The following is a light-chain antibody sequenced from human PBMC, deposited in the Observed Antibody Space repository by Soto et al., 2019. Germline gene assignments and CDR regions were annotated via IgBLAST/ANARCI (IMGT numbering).Light chain of an antibody. CDR3: QQYGNSPQT. V-gene: IGKV3D-20*01. CDR2: DAS. J-gene: IGKJ1*01. Sequence: IVLTQSPATMSLSPGERVTLSCGASERVSSSYVAWYQMKAGLAPRLLIHDASTRASGIPDRFSGSGSGTDFTLTISRLEPEDFAVYYCQQYGNSPQTFGQGTKV. CDR1: ERVSSSY.